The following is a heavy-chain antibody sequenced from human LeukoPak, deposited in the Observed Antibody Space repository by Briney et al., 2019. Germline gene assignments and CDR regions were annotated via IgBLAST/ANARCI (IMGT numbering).Heavy chain of an antibody. Sequence: SETLSLTCTVSGASINSGNWWSWIRQSPGAGLEWIGEVYHSGSTKYNPSLKSRVSMSVDKSKNQFSLRLTSVTAADTAVYFCANSSGWGFDPWGQGAPVTVSS. CDR3: ANSSGWGFDP. D-gene: IGHD3-22*01. V-gene: IGHV4-4*02. CDR1: GASINSGNW. J-gene: IGHJ5*02. CDR2: VYHSGST.